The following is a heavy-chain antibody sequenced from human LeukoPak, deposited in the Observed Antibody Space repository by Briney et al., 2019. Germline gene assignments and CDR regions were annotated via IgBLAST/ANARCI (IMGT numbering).Heavy chain of an antibody. D-gene: IGHD5-24*01. CDR1: GYSFTSYY. CDR2: IRPSGSTAYA. CDR3: AREGPETYYFDF. J-gene: IGHJ4*02. V-gene: IGHV1-46*01. Sequence: ASVKVSCKASGYSFTSYYIHWVRQAPGQGLEYMGIIRPSGSTAYAQNYAQKFQGRVTMTRDTSTSAVYMELSSLRSEDTAVYYCAREGPETYYFDFWGQGTLVIVSS.